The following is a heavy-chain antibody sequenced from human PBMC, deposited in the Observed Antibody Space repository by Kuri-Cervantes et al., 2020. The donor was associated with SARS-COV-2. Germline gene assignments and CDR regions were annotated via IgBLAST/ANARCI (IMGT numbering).Heavy chain of an antibody. CDR2: ISSSSSTI. CDR3: ARGKYYDFWSGYYRPIDY. D-gene: IGHD3-3*01. Sequence: GGSLRLSCAASGFTFSSYSMNWVRQAPGKGLEWVSYISSSSSTIYYADSVKGRFTISRDNAKNSLYLQMNSLRAEDTAVYYCARGKYYDFWSGYYRPIDYWGQGTLVTVSS. CDR1: GFTFSSYS. V-gene: IGHV3-48*01. J-gene: IGHJ4*02.